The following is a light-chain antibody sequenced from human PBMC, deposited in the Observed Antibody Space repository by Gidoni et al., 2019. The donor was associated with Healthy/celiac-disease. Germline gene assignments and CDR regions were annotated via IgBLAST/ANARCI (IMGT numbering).Light chain of an antibody. CDR3: QQYYSTPPT. Sequence: DIVMTQSPDSLACSLGERATINCKSSQSVLYSSNNKNYLAWYQQKPGQPPKLLIYWASTRESGVPDRFSGSGSGTDFTLTISSLQAEDVAVYYCQQYYSTPPTFGQGTKVEIK. CDR1: QSVLYSSNNKNY. V-gene: IGKV4-1*01. CDR2: WAS. J-gene: IGKJ1*01.